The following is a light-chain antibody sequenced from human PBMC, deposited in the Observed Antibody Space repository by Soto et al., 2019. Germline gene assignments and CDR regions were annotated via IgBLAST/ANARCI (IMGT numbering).Light chain of an antibody. CDR3: QQMGA. CDR1: QSVSSSY. J-gene: IGKJ2*01. CDR2: GAS. Sequence: EIVLTQSPGTLSLSPGERATLSCRASQSVSSSYLAWYQQKPGQAPRLLIYGASSMATGIPDRFSGSGSGTDFTLTISRLEPEDFAVYYCQQMGAFGQGTKLEIK. V-gene: IGKV3-20*01.